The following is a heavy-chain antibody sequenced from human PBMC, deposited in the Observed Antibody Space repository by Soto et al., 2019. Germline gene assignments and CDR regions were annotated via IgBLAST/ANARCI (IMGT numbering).Heavy chain of an antibody. J-gene: IGHJ6*02. Sequence: SGPTLVNPTQTLTLTCTFSGFSLSTGGVGVGWIRQPPGKALEWLAFIYWDDDKRYSPSLRSRLTVTKDTSKNQVVLTMTNMDPVDTATYYCAHSRCGGDCLQSYSSHYYYGMDVWGQGTTVTVSS. CDR1: GFSLSTGGVG. CDR2: IYWDDDK. CDR3: AHSRCGGDCLQSYSSHYYYGMDV. D-gene: IGHD2-21*02. V-gene: IGHV2-5*02.